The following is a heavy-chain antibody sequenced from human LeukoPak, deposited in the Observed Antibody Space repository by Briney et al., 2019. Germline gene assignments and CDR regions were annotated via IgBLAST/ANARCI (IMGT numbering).Heavy chain of an antibody. Sequence: GGSLRLSCAASGFTFSSHAMSWVRQAPGKGLEWVSGLSGSGRSTDYADSVKGRFTISRDISKNTLYLQMISLRAEDTAVYYCAKRVAVAGTTSHFDYWGQGTLVTVSS. CDR1: GFTFSSHA. J-gene: IGHJ4*02. CDR2: LSGSGRST. D-gene: IGHD6-19*01. V-gene: IGHV3-23*01. CDR3: AKRVAVAGTTSHFDY.